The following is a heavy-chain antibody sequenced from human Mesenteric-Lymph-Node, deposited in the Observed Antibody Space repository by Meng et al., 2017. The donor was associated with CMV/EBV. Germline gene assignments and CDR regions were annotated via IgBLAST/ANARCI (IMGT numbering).Heavy chain of an antibody. J-gene: IGHJ3*02. V-gene: IGHV3-7*01. CDR1: GFSFSSYG. CDR2: IKQDVSEI. D-gene: IGHD2-2*02. CDR3: ARMYCSTTTCYTDAFDI. Sequence: GGSLRLSCAASGFSFSSYGMSWVRQAPGKGLEWVANIKQDVSEIYYVGSVKGRFTISRDNAKNSVYLQMNSLRAEDTAVYYCARMYCSTTTCYTDAFDIWGQGTMVTVSS.